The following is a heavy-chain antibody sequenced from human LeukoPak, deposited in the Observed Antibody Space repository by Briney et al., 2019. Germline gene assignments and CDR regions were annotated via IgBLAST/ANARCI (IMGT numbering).Heavy chain of an antibody. J-gene: IGHJ5*02. Sequence: GASVKVSCKASGYTFTSYGISWVRQAPGQGLEWMGWISAYNGNTNDAQKLQGRVTMTTDTSTSTAYMELRSLRSDDTAVYYCARDKEGYCSSTSCSRGDNWFDPWGQGTLVTVSS. CDR2: ISAYNGNT. CDR3: ARDKEGYCSSTSCSRGDNWFDP. D-gene: IGHD2-2*01. CDR1: GYTFTSYG. V-gene: IGHV1-18*01.